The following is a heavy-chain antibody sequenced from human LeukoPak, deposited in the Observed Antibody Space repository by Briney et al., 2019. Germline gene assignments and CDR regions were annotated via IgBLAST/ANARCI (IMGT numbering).Heavy chain of an antibody. CDR2: IKQDGSEK. CDR3: ARDYGFWSGYLDY. Sequence: GGSLRLSCAVSGFSFNNYWMSWVRQAPGKGLEWVANIKQDGSEKYYVDSVKGRFSISRDNAKNSLYLQMNSLRAGDTAVYYCARDYGFWSGYLDYWGQGTLVTVSS. D-gene: IGHD3-3*01. J-gene: IGHJ4*02. CDR1: GFSFNNYW. V-gene: IGHV3-7*05.